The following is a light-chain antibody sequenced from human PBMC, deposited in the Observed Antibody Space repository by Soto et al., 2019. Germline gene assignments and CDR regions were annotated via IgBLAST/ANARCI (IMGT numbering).Light chain of an antibody. CDR2: GNS. CDR1: SSNIGAGYD. V-gene: IGLV1-40*01. Sequence: QSVLTQPPSVSGAPGQRVTISCTGSSSNIGAGYDVHWYQQLPGTAPKLLIYGNSNRPSGVPDRFSGSKSGTSASLAITGLQAEDEADYYCQSYDSSRSGYVFGTGTKLTLL. CDR3: QSYDSSRSGYV. J-gene: IGLJ1*01.